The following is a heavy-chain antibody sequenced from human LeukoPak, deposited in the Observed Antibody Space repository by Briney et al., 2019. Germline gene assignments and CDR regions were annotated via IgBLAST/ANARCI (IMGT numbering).Heavy chain of an antibody. CDR1: GFTFSSYG. D-gene: IGHD3-10*01. CDR3: ARDLIWGVTFADDY. Sequence: QPGGSLRLSCAASGFTFSSYGMHWVRQAPGKGLEWVAFIRYDGSNKYYADSVKGRFTISRDNAKNSLYLQMNSLRVEDTAVYYCARDLIWGVTFADDYWGQGTLVTVSS. CDR2: IRYDGSNK. J-gene: IGHJ4*02. V-gene: IGHV3-30*02.